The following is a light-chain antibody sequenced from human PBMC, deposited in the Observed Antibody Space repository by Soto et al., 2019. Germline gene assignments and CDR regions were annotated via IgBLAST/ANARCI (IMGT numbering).Light chain of an antibody. CDR1: TGAVTSNYY. V-gene: IGLV7-43*01. CDR3: LLYYGGAGV. J-gene: IGLJ1*01. Sequence: QAVVTQEPSLTVSPGGTVTLTCASNTGAVTSNYYPNWFQQKPGQTPRSLIYSTNNRYSWTPAWFSGSLLGGKAGLTLSGVQPEDEAEYYCLLYYGGAGVFGTGTKLTVL. CDR2: STN.